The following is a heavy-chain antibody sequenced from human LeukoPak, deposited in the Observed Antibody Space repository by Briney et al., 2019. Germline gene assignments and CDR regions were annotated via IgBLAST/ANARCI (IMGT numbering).Heavy chain of an antibody. D-gene: IGHD3-9*01. CDR3: ARETDSDYDILTGYYGAYGMDV. J-gene: IGHJ6*04. CDR1: GFTFSSYA. CDR2: ITGTGDST. Sequence: GGSLRLSCAASGFTFSSYAMNWVRQAPGKGLEWVSGITGTGDSTYYADSVKGRFTISRDNAKNSLYLQMNSLRAEDTAVYYCARETDSDYDILTGYYGAYGMDVWGKGTTVTVSS. V-gene: IGHV3-23*01.